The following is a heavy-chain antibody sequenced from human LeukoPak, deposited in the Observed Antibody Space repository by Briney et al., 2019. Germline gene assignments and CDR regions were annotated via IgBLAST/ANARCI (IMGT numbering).Heavy chain of an antibody. Sequence: SETLSLTCAVYGGSFSVYSWSWIRQPPGKGLEWIGEINPTGSTNYNPSLKSRVTISVDTSKNQFSLKLRSVTAADTAVYYCARLRCSGGSCYPNWFDPWGQGTLVTVSS. V-gene: IGHV4-34*01. D-gene: IGHD2-15*01. J-gene: IGHJ5*02. CDR2: INPTGST. CDR3: ARLRCSGGSCYPNWFDP. CDR1: GGSFSVYS.